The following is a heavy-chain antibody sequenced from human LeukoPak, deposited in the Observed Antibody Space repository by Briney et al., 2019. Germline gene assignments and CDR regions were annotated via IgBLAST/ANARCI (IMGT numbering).Heavy chain of an antibody. Sequence: LSLTCTVSCGSISSYYWSWIRQPAGEGLEWIGRIYTSGSTNYNPSLTSQVTMSVDTSKNQFSLKLSSVTAADTAVYYCARDRDYSGGYYGRVYYYDGMDVWGRGTTVTVSS. CDR3: ARDRDYSGGYYGRVYYYDGMDV. CDR2: IYTSGST. J-gene: IGHJ6*02. D-gene: IGHD1-26*01. CDR1: CGSISSYY. V-gene: IGHV4-4*07.